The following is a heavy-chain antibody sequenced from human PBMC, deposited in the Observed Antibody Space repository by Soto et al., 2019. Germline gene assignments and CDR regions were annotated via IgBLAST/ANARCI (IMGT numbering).Heavy chain of an antibody. Sequence: PSETLSLTCTVSGGSISSSSYYWGWIRQPPGKGLEWIGSIYYSGSTYYNPSLKSRVTISVDTSKNQFSLKLSSVTAADTAVYYCARVYYDYVWGKTNWFDPWGQGTLVTVSS. V-gene: IGHV4-39*01. CDR1: GGSISSSSYY. J-gene: IGHJ5*02. CDR3: ARVYYDYVWGKTNWFDP. D-gene: IGHD3-16*01. CDR2: IYYSGST.